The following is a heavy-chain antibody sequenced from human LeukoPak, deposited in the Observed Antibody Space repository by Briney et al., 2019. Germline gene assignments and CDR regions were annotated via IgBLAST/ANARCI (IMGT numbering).Heavy chain of an antibody. D-gene: IGHD6-19*01. CDR2: IIPIFGTA. J-gene: IGHJ4*02. Sequence: SSVKVSCKASGGTFSSYAISWVRQAPGQGLEWMGRIIPIFGTANYAQKFQGRVTITTDESTSTAYMELSSLRSEDTAVYYCARGVAGDRYFDYWGQGTLVTVSS. V-gene: IGHV1-69*05. CDR3: ARGVAGDRYFDY. CDR1: GGTFSSYA.